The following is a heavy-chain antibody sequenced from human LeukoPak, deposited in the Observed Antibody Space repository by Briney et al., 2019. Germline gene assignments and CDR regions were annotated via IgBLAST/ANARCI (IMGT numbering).Heavy chain of an antibody. V-gene: IGHV3-21*01. J-gene: IGHJ6*03. CDR2: ISSSSTYI. CDR1: GFTFSIYS. CDR3: ARDTMIVVGRADYYYMDV. Sequence: PGGSLRLSCAASGFTFSIYSMNWVRQAPGKGLEWVSSISSSSTYIYQADSVKGRFIISRDNANKSLYLQMNSLRAEDTAVYYCARDTMIVVGRADYYYMDVWGKGTTVTVSS. D-gene: IGHD3-22*01.